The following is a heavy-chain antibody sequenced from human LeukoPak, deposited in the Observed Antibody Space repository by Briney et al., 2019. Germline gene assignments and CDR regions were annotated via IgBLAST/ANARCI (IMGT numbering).Heavy chain of an antibody. D-gene: IGHD2-2*01. CDR2: INPDGSTT. CDR1: GFTFSSYW. J-gene: IGHJ4*02. V-gene: IGHV3-74*01. Sequence: GGSLRLSCAASGFTFSSYWMHWVRQAPGKGLVWVSRINPDGSTTSYADSVKGRFTISRDSAKNTLYLQMNSLRAEDTAVYYCARYSTSWDYWGQGTLVTVSS. CDR3: ARYSTSWDY.